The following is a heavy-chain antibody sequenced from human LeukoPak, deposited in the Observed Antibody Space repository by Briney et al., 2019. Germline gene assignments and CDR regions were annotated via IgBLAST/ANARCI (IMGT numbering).Heavy chain of an antibody. V-gene: IGHV3-33*01. Sequence: GRSLRLSCEASGLMFSSYGMHWVRQAPGKGLEWVAVIWSDGSNKYYADSVRGRFTISRDNSKNTLYLQMNNLRVEDTALYYCVSAAGPFANWGQGTLVTVSS. CDR2: IWSDGSNK. J-gene: IGHJ4*02. D-gene: IGHD6-13*01. CDR1: GLMFSSYG. CDR3: VSAAGPFAN.